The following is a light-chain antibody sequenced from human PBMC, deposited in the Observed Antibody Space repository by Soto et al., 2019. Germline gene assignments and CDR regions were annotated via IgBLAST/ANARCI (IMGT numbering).Light chain of an antibody. Sequence: EIVMTQSPATLSVSPGERATLSCRASQSVSSKVAWYQQKPGQAPRLLIYDASTRATGIPARFSGRGSGTEFTLTISSLQPDDFATYYCQQYNSQWTFGQGTKVDIK. CDR1: QSVSSK. V-gene: IGKV3-15*01. CDR2: DAS. CDR3: QQYNSQWT. J-gene: IGKJ1*01.